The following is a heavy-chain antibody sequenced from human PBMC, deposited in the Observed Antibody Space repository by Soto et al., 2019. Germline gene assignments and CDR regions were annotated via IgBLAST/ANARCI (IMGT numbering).Heavy chain of an antibody. V-gene: IGHV5-51*01. D-gene: IGHD6-19*01. J-gene: IGHJ4*02. CDR2: IYPGDSDT. CDR3: ATGGYLYYFDY. CDR1: GYNFSSFW. Sequence: GGALQSSREGSGYNFSSFWIGRGRQMPGKGPEWMGIIYPGDSDTRYSPSFQGQVTISADKSISTAYLQWSSLKASDTAMYYCATGGYLYYFDYWGQGTLVTVSS.